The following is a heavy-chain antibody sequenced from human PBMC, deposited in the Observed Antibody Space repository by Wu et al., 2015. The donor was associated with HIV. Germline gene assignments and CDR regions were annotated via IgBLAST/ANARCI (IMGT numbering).Heavy chain of an antibody. Sequence: QVQLVQSGAEVKKPGSSVKVSCKASGGTFSSYAISWVRQAPGQGLEWMGGIIPIFGTANYAQKFQGRVTITTDESTSTAYMELSSLRSEDTAVYYCATSQRITMVREPGPRGGXFDIVGPRDKWSPSLQ. V-gene: IGHV1-69*05. CDR3: ATSQRITMVREPGPRGGXFDI. D-gene: IGHD3-10*01. CDR2: IIPIFGTA. J-gene: IGHJ3*02. CDR1: GGTFSSYA.